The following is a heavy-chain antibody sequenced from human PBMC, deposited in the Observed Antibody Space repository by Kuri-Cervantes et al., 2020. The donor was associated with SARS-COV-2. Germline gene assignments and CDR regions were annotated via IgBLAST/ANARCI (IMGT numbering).Heavy chain of an antibody. CDR2: ISGSGGST. CDR3: TRAPYYYDSSGYYLFDY. CDR1: GFTFSSYA. J-gene: IGHJ4*02. V-gene: IGHV3-23*01. Sequence: GGSLRLSCAASGFTFSSYAMSWVRQAPGKGLEWVSAISGSGGSTYYADSVKGRFTISRDDSKGIAYLQMNSLKTEDTAVYYCTRAPYYYDSSGYYLFDYWGQGTLVTVSS. D-gene: IGHD3-22*01.